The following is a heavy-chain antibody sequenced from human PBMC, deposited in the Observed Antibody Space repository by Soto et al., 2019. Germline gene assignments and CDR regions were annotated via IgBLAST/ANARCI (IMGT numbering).Heavy chain of an antibody. Sequence: GGSLRLSCAASGFTFSLSFMHLVRQAPGKGLVWVARVNTDGSATVYAGSVKGRFTISRDNVRNTVSLEMNDLRAEDTAVYFCVRDLGAFISPLAFRFDSWGQGTRVT. CDR2: VNTDGSAT. CDR1: GFTFSLSF. CDR3: VRDLGAFISPLAFRFDS. J-gene: IGHJ4*02. D-gene: IGHD3-10*01. V-gene: IGHV3-74*01.